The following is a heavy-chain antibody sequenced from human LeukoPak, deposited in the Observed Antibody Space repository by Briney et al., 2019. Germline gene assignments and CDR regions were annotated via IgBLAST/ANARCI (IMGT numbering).Heavy chain of an antibody. CDR2: ISYDGSNK. J-gene: IGHJ4*02. D-gene: IGHD5-18*01. Sequence: GGSLRLSCAASGFTFSSYAMHWVRQAPVKGLEWVAVISYDGSNKYYADSVKGRFTISRDNSKNTLYLQMNSLRAEDTAVYYCAREGDTAMGLDYWGQGTLVTVSS. V-gene: IGHV3-30*04. CDR1: GFTFSSYA. CDR3: AREGDTAMGLDY.